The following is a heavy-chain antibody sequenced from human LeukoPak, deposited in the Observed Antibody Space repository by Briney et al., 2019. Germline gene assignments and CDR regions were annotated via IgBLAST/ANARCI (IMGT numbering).Heavy chain of an antibody. J-gene: IGHJ2*01. Sequence: SETLSLTCAVYGGSFSGYYWSWIRQPPGKGLEWIGEINHSGSTNYNLSLKSRVTISVDTSKNQFSLKLSSVTAADTAVYYCARRVVRGVISPARYFDLWGRGTLVTVSS. CDR2: INHSGST. CDR3: ARRVVRGVISPARYFDL. V-gene: IGHV4-34*01. CDR1: GGSFSGYY. D-gene: IGHD3-10*01.